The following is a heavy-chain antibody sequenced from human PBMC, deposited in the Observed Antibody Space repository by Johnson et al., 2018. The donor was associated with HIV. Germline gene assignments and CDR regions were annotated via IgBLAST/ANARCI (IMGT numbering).Heavy chain of an antibody. CDR2: ISYDGSNK. CDR3: AREGVSGSYYDAFDL. J-gene: IGHJ3*01. CDR1: GFTFSSYA. V-gene: IGHV3-30*04. D-gene: IGHD1-26*01. Sequence: QVQLVESGGGVVQPGRSLRLSCAASGFTFSSYAMHWVRQAPGKGLEWVAVISYDGSNKYYADSVKGRFTISRDNSKNTLFLQMDSLRADDTAVYYCAREGVSGSYYDAFDLWGQGTMVTV.